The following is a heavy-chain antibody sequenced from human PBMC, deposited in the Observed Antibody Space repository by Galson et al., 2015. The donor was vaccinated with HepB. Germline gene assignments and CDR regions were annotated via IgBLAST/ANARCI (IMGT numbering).Heavy chain of an antibody. CDR3: AGGIPTPGYTFWYFDL. Sequence: SLRLSCAASAFSLRNYAMSWVRQAPGKGLEWVSAISGDNSETQYADSVKGRFTISRDNSKNTLYLHMSSLRAEDTAVYYCAGGIPTPGYTFWYFDLWGRGTVVTVSS. V-gene: IGHV3-23*01. CDR1: AFSLRNYA. J-gene: IGHJ2*01. CDR2: ISGDNSET. D-gene: IGHD5-18*01.